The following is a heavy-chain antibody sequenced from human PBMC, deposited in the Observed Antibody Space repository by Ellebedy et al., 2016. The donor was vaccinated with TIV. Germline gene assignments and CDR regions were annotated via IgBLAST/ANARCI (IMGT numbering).Heavy chain of an antibody. D-gene: IGHD6-6*01. CDR1: GFTFSSYA. V-gene: IGHV3-23*01. J-gene: IGHJ4*02. CDR3: AKDSPRYGAARHEHFGC. CDR2: ISGSGGST. Sequence: GGSLRLSXAASGFTFSSYATSCVRQAPGKGLEWVSAISGSGGSTYYADSVKGRFTISRDNSKNTMYLQMNSLRAENTAVYYCAKDSPRYGAARHEHFGCWGQGTLVTVSS.